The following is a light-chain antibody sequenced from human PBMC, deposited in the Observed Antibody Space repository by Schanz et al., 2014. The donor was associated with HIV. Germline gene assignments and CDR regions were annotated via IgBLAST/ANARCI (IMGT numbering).Light chain of an antibody. V-gene: IGLV1-51*02. Sequence: QSVLTQPPSVSAAPGQKVAISCSGGSSNIGDNYVSWYQQFPGTAPKLLIYGDNSRPSGVSNRFSGSKSGYTASLTISGLQAEDEADYYCGSYTNNCYVFGTGTKLTVL. J-gene: IGLJ1*01. CDR2: GDN. CDR1: SSNIGDNY. CDR3: GSYTNNCYV.